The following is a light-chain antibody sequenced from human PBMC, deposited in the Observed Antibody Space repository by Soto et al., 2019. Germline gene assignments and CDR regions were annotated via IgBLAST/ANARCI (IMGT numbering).Light chain of an antibody. J-gene: IGKJ3*01. CDR3: QQHNAWPLT. Sequence: IVLTQSPGTLSLSPGERVILSCRASQTLRNKLAWYQQKPGQAPRHLIYGGFTRATGIPARFSGSGSGTEFTLTISSLQYEDFAIYYCQQHNAWPLTFGTGTTLDLK. V-gene: IGKV3-15*01. CDR1: QTLRNK. CDR2: GGF.